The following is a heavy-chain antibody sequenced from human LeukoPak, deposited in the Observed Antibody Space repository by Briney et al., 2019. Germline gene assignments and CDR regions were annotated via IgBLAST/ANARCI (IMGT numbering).Heavy chain of an antibody. D-gene: IGHD3-22*01. V-gene: IGHV1-18*01. CDR3: ARDSTLLYDSSGYYYYYYGMDV. J-gene: IGHJ6*02. CDR1: GYTFTSYG. Sequence: ASVKVSCKASGYTFTSYGISWVRQAPGQGLEWMGWISAYNGNTNYAQKLQGRVTMTTDTSTSTAYMELRSLRSDDTAVYYCARDSTLLYDSSGYYYYYYGMDVWGQGTTVTVSS. CDR2: ISAYNGNT.